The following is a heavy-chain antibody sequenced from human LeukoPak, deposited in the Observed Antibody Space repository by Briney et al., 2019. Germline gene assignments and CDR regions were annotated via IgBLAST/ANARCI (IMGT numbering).Heavy chain of an antibody. J-gene: IGHJ4*02. CDR2: ISSSSSYI. V-gene: IGHV3-21*01. Sequence: GGSLRLSCAASGFTFSSYSMNWVRQAPGKELEWVSSISSSSSYIYYADSVKGRFTISRDNAKNSLYLQMNSLRAEDTAVYYCARGYSSSSPYFDYWGQGTLVTVSS. D-gene: IGHD6-6*01. CDR1: GFTFSSYS. CDR3: ARGYSSSSPYFDY.